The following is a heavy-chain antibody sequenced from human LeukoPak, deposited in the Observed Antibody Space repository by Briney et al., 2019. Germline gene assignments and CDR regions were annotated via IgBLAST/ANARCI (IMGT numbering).Heavy chain of an antibody. CDR2: IRYDGSNN. D-gene: IGHD2-15*01. J-gene: IGHJ4*02. CDR3: AKDEGVYCSGGSCYSFDY. V-gene: IGHV3-30*02. CDR1: GFTFSTYG. Sequence: GGSLRLSCAASGFTFSTYGMHWVRQAPGKGLEWVAFIRYDGSNNYYADSLKGRFTISRDNSKNTLYPQMNSLRAEDTAVYYCAKDEGVYCSGGSCYSFDYWGQGTLVTVSS.